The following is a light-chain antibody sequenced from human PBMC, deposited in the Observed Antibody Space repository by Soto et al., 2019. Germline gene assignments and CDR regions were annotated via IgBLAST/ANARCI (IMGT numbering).Light chain of an antibody. V-gene: IGKV3-20*01. Sequence: EIVLTQSPGTLSLSPGERATNSCRASQSVSSSYLAWYQQKPGQAPRLLIYGASSRATGIPDRFSGSGSGTDFTLTISRLEPEDFAVYYCQQYGSIFTFGPGTKVDIK. CDR1: QSVSSSY. J-gene: IGKJ3*01. CDR2: GAS. CDR3: QQYGSIFT.